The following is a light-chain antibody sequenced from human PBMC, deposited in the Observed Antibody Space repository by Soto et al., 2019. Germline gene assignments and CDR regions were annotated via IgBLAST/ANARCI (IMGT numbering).Light chain of an antibody. J-gene: IGKJ1*01. Sequence: DIQMTQSPSTLSASFVDRVTITCRASQGISNWLAWYQQKPGKAPKLLIYDASTLESGVPSRFSGSGSGTEFTLTISSLLPDDFATYYCQQFRGTFGQGTKVDIK. CDR2: DAS. CDR1: QGISNW. V-gene: IGKV1-5*01. CDR3: QQFRGT.